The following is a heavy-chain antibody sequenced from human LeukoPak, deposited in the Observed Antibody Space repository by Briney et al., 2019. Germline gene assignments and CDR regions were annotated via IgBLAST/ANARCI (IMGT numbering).Heavy chain of an antibody. V-gene: IGHV1-69*01. CDR1: GGTFSSYA. CDR2: IIPIFGTA. CDR3: ARSREVPADRMHYDFWSGYSIDY. J-gene: IGHJ4*02. Sequence: GSSVKVSCKASGGTFSSYAISWVRQAPGQGLEWMGGIIPIFGTANYAQKFQGRVTITADESTSTAYMELSSLRSEDTAVYYCARSREVPADRMHYDFWSGYSIDYWGQGTLVTVSS. D-gene: IGHD3-3*01.